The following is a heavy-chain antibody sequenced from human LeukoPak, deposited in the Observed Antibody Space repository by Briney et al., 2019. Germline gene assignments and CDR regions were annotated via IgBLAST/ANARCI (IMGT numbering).Heavy chain of an antibody. CDR2: ISPRGDRT. CDR3: EKVFCSSPRCFVPFDY. CDR1: GFTFSNVA. V-gene: IGHV3-23*01. D-gene: IGHD2-2*01. Sequence: GGSLRLSCAASGFTFSNVAMGWVRQAPGKGLVWLSTISPRGDRTYDADSVRGRFIISRDNSKNTFYLQLNSLRAEDTAVYYCEKVFCSSPRCFVPFDYWGQGTLVSVSS. J-gene: IGHJ4*02.